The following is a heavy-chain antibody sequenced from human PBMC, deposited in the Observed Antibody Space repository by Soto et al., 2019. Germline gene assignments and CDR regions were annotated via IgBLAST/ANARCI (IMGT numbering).Heavy chain of an antibody. CDR1: GYTFTKYW. Sequence: PGGALKISCKGSGYTFTKYWIGWVRQRPGKGPGWMGIIYPGDSATKYNPSFQGQVTISADKSTTTTYLQWSSLKASDTAIYYWAASIFYYGMDVWGQGTTVTVSS. CDR2: IYPGDSAT. CDR3: AASIFYYGMDV. J-gene: IGHJ6*02. V-gene: IGHV5-51*03.